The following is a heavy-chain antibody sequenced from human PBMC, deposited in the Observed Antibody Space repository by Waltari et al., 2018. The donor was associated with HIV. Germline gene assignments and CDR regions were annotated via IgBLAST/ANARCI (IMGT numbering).Heavy chain of an antibody. CDR2: IDWDDDK. J-gene: IGHJ4*02. Sequence: QVTLRESGPALVKPTQTLTLTCTFSGFSLRTSGLCVSWIRLPPGKALEWLSLIDWDDDKYYSTSLKTRLTISKDTSKNQVVLTMTNMDPVDTATYYCARISIVGARRDYLFDYWGQGTLVTVSS. D-gene: IGHD1-26*01. CDR3: ARISIVGARRDYLFDY. V-gene: IGHV2-70*01. CDR1: GFSLRTSGLC.